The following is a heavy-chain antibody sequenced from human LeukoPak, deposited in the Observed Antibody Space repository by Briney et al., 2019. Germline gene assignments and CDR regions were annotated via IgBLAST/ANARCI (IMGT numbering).Heavy chain of an antibody. CDR2: ISGSGDTT. J-gene: IGHJ4*02. CDR3: VRERFHGSGAPKFDF. V-gene: IGHV3-23*01. CDR1: GFTFSSYG. D-gene: IGHD3-10*01. Sequence: QSGGSLRLSCAASGFTFSSYGMSWVRQAPGKGLEWVSGISGSGDTTYYADSVKGRFTISRDNSKNTLYLQMNSLRAEDTAVYYCVRERFHGSGAPKFDFWGQGTLVTVSS.